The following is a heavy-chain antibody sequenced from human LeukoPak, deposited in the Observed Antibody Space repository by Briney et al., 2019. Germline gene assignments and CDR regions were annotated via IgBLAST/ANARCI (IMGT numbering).Heavy chain of an antibody. J-gene: IGHJ5*02. V-gene: IGHV4-39*01. CDR3: ARRKGYCSGGSCYNWFDP. D-gene: IGHD2-15*01. CDR2: IYYSGST. CDR1: GGSINSSSYY. Sequence: PSETLSLTCTVSGGSINSSSYYWGWIRQPPGKGLEWIGSIYYSGSTYYNPSLKSRVTISVDTSKNQFSLKLSSVTAADTAVYYCARRKGYCSGGSCYNWFDPWGQGTLVTVSS.